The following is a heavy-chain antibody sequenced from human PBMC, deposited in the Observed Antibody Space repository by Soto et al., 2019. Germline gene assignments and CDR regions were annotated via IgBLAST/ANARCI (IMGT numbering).Heavy chain of an antibody. Sequence: QITLRESGPALVKPTQTLTLTCTFSGFSLNSRGVGVGWVRQPPGKALEWLAIVYWDDDKRYRPSLRSRLSIRKETPKNQVVLTLTNTDPVETATYYCVHRGPVDETGMGFDFWGQGSLVTVSS. CDR2: VYWDDDK. CDR3: VHRGPVDETGMGFDF. D-gene: IGHD3-9*01. CDR1: GFSLNSRGVG. J-gene: IGHJ4*02. V-gene: IGHV2-5*02.